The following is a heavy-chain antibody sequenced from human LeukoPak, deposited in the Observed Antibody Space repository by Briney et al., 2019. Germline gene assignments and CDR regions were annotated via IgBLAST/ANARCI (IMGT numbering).Heavy chain of an antibody. CDR1: GYTFTSYY. D-gene: IGHD3-22*01. Sequence: GASVKVSCKASGYTFTSYYMHWVRQAPGQGLEWMGWINPNSGGTNYAQKFQGRVTMTRDTSISTAYMELSRLRSDDTAVYYCARDLSPGYYYDSSGYYFNYWGQGTLVTVSS. V-gene: IGHV1-2*02. CDR3: ARDLSPGYYYDSSGYYFNY. J-gene: IGHJ4*02. CDR2: INPNSGGT.